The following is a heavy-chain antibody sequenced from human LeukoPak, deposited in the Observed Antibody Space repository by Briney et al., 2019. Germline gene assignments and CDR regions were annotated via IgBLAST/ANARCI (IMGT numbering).Heavy chain of an antibody. V-gene: IGHV3-23*01. J-gene: IGHJ4*02. Sequence: GGSLRLSCAASGFTFNNYAMSWVRQAPGKGLDWVSGISGSGGSTYYADSVKGRFAISRDNSKNTLYLQMNSLRAEDTAVYYCANRLTDSSGYSMTFFDYWGQGTLVTVSS. CDR3: ANRLTDSSGYSMTFFDY. D-gene: IGHD3-22*01. CDR1: GFTFNNYA. CDR2: ISGSGGST.